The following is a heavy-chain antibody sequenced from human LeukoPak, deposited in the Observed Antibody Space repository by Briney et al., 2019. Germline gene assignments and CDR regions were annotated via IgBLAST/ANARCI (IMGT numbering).Heavy chain of an antibody. Sequence: PGGSLRLSCAASGFTFSSYSMNWVRQAPGKGLEWVSSISSSSSYIYYADSVKGRFTMSRDNAKNSLYLQMNSLRAEDTAVYYCARDWGELLLGRLDYWGQGTLVTVSS. CDR2: ISSSSSYI. D-gene: IGHD1-26*01. CDR1: GFTFSSYS. CDR3: ARDWGELLLGRLDY. J-gene: IGHJ4*02. V-gene: IGHV3-21*01.